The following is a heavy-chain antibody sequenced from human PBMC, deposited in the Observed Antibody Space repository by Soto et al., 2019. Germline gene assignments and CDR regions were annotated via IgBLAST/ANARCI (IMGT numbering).Heavy chain of an antibody. D-gene: IGHD3-3*01. CDR2: IYHSGST. J-gene: IGHJ4*02. V-gene: IGHV4-4*02. CDR1: GGSISSSNW. CDR3: ARKGVAFDY. Sequence: LSLTCAVSGGSISSSNWWSWVRQPPGKGLEWIGEIYHSGSTNYNPSLKSRVTISVDNAKNSLFLQMNSLRDEDTAVYYCARKGVAFDYWGQGALVTVSS.